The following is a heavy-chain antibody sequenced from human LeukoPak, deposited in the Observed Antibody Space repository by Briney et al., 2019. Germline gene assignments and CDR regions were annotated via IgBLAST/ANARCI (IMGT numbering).Heavy chain of an antibody. Sequence: GGSLRLSCAASGFTFSSYGMHWVRQAPGKGLEWVAVISYDGSNKYYADSVKGRFTISRDNSKNTLYLQMNSLRAEDTAVYYCAKDYGVDTAMANWFDPWGQGTLVTVSS. CDR1: GFTFSSYG. D-gene: IGHD5-18*01. CDR2: ISYDGSNK. J-gene: IGHJ5*02. V-gene: IGHV3-30*18. CDR3: AKDYGVDTAMANWFDP.